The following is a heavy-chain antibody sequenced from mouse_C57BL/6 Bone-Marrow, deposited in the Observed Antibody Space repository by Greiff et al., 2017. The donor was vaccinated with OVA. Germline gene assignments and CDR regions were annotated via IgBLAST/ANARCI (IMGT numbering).Heavy chain of an antibody. D-gene: IGHD2-1*01. CDR2: ISDGGSYT. J-gene: IGHJ4*01. CDR1: GFTFSSYA. CDR3: ARETIYYGNYRYAMDY. V-gene: IGHV5-4*01. Sequence: QRVESGGGLVKPGGSLKLSCAASGFTFSSYAMSWVRQTPEKRLEWVATISDGGSYTYYPDNVKGRFTISRDNAKNNLYLQMSHLKSEDTAMYYCARETIYYGNYRYAMDYWGQGTSVTVSS.